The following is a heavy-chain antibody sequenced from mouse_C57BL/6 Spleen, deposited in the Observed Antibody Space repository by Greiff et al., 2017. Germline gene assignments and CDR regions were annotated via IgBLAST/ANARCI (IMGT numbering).Heavy chain of an antibody. Sequence: QVQLQQSGAELVRPGTSVTMSCKASGYTFTNYWIGWAKQRPGHGLEWIGDIYPGGGYTNYNEKFKGKATLTADKSSSTAYMQFSSLTSEDSAIYYCARAGGLRRGGAMDYWGQGTSVTVSS. V-gene: IGHV1-63*01. CDR2: IYPGGGYT. D-gene: IGHD2-4*01. CDR1: GYTFTNYW. CDR3: ARAGGLRRGGAMDY. J-gene: IGHJ4*01.